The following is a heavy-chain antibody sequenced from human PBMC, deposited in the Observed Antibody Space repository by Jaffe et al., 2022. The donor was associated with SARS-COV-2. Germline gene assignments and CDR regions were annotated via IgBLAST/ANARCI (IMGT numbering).Heavy chain of an antibody. CDR1: GFTFSSYD. D-gene: IGHD5-18*01. CDR3: ARDARSYSYGFDY. CDR2: IGTAGDT. Sequence: EVQLVESGGGLVQPGGSLRLSCAASGFTFSSYDMHWVRQATGKGLEWVSAIGTAGDTYYPGSVKGRFTISRENAKNSLYLQMNSLRAGDTAVYYCARDARSYSYGFDYWGQGTLVTVSS. V-gene: IGHV3-13*01. J-gene: IGHJ4*02.